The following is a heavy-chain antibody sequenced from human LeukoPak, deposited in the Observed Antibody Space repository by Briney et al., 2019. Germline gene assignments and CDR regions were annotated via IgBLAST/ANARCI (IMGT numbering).Heavy chain of an antibody. Sequence: GGSLRLSCAASDFTFNKDWMNWVRQAPGKGLEWVGRIKSTVDGGTTDYAAPVKGRFTVSRDDSKKTLYVQMNSLKIEDTAVYYCTTGGNVMMADTRAFDIWGQGTMVTVSS. CDR3: TTGGNVMMADTRAFDI. CDR1: DFTFNKDW. J-gene: IGHJ3*02. CDR2: IKSTVDGGTT. V-gene: IGHV3-15*07. D-gene: IGHD2-15*01.